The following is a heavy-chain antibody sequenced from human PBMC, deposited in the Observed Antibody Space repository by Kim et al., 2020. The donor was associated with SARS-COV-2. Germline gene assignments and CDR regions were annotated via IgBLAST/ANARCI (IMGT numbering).Heavy chain of an antibody. CDR3: AKGPLLLWFGELFFDY. D-gene: IGHD3-10*01. J-gene: IGHJ4*02. CDR2: ISGSGGST. CDR1: GFTFSSYA. Sequence: GGSLRLSCAASGFTFSSYAMSWVRQAPGKGLEWVSAISGSGGSTYYADSVKGRFTISRDNSKNTLYLQMNSLRAEDTAVYYCAKGPLLLWFGELFFDYWGQGTLVTVSS. V-gene: IGHV3-23*01.